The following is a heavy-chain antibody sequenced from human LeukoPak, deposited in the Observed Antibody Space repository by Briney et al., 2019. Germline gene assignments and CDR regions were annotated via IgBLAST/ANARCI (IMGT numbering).Heavy chain of an antibody. CDR2: ISSSSSYI. Sequence: GGSLRLSCAASGFTFSSYEMNWVRQAPGKGLEWVSSISSSSSYIYYADSVKGRFTISRDNAKNSLYLQMNSLRAEDTAVYYCARSTNSGNYYFYFDYWGQGTLVTVSS. D-gene: IGHD1-26*01. CDR1: GFTFSSYE. V-gene: IGHV3-21*01. J-gene: IGHJ4*02. CDR3: ARSTNSGNYYFYFDY.